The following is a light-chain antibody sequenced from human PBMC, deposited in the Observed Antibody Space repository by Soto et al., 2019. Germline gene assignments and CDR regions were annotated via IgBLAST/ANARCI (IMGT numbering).Light chain of an antibody. CDR1: SSDVGGYNY. CDR3: SSYTSSSTLVV. V-gene: IGLV2-14*01. Sequence: QSVLTQPASVSGSPGQSITISCTGTSSDVGGYNYVSWYQQHPGKAPKLMIYDVSNRPSGVSNRFSGSKSGNTASLTISGLQAEDEADYYCSSYTSSSTLVVFGGGNKLTVL. CDR2: DVS. J-gene: IGLJ2*01.